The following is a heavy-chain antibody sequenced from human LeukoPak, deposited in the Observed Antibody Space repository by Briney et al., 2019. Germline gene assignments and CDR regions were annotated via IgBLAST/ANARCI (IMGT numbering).Heavy chain of an antibody. Sequence: GGSLTLSCAASGFTFSSYSMNWVRQAPGKGLEWVSSISSSSSYIYYADSVKGRFTISRDNAKNSLYLQMNSLRAEDTAVYYCARDRLVRGAIYPLEYYYYGMDVWGQGTTVTVSS. CDR3: ARDRLVRGAIYPLEYYYYGMDV. CDR2: ISSSSSYI. D-gene: IGHD3-10*01. J-gene: IGHJ6*02. V-gene: IGHV3-21*01. CDR1: GFTFSSYS.